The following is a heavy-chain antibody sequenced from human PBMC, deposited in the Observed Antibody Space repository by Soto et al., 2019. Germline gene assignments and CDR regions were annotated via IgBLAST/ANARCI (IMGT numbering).Heavy chain of an antibody. J-gene: IGHJ5*02. CDR2: IYYSERTSYNSGST. CDR3: ARHTRNQFDP. Sequence: PLETLSLTCTVSGDSMTSSSYYWGWIRQPPGKGLEWIGSIYYSERTSYNSGSTYYSPSLKSRVTISGDTSKSQFSLELSSVTAADTAVYYCARHTRNQFDPWGQGTLVTVSS. CDR1: GDSMTSSSYY. V-gene: IGHV4-39*01.